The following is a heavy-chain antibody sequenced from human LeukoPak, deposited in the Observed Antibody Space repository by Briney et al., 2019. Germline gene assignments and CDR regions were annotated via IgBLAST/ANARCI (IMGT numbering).Heavy chain of an antibody. CDR2: IYYSGST. CDR1: GGSISSYY. D-gene: IGHD6-6*01. Sequence: SETLSLTCTVSGGSISSYYWSWIRQPPGKGLEWIGYIYYSGSTNYNPSLKGRVTISVDTSKNQFSLKLSSVTAADTAVYYCASTDYSSSRRFDYWGQGTLVTVSS. CDR3: ASTDYSSSRRFDY. V-gene: IGHV4-59*01. J-gene: IGHJ4*02.